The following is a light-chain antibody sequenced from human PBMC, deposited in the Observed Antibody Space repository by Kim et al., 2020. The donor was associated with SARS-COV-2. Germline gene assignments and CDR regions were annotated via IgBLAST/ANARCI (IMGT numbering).Light chain of an antibody. CDR2: NTD. J-gene: IGLJ3*02. V-gene: IGLV8-61*01. CDR1: SDSVSPSHY. CDR3: LLYMGVGISL. Sequence: QTVVTQEPSFSVSPGGTVTLTCALGSDSVSPSHYPSWYQQTPGQTPRTLIYNTDTRSSGVPDRFSGSIIGNKAALTITGAQADDESDYYCLLYMGVGISLFGGGTQLTVL.